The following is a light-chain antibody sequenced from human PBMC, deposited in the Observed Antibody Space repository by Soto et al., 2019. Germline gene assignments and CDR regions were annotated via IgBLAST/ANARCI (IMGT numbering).Light chain of an antibody. Sequence: QPVLTQSPSASASLGASVKLTCTLSSGHSSYAIAWHQQRPEKGHRYLMKVDSDGSHNKGDGIPDRFSGSCSGTERYLTISSLQSEDEADYYCQTWGSVIQVFGGGTKLTVL. J-gene: IGLJ2*01. V-gene: IGLV4-69*01. CDR3: QTWGSVIQV. CDR2: VDSDGSH. CDR1: SGHSSYA.